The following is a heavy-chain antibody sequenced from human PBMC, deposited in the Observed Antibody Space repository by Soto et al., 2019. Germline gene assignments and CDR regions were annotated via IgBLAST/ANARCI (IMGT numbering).Heavy chain of an antibody. V-gene: IGHV3-23*01. CDR1: GFTFSSYA. D-gene: IGHD1-1*01. CDR3: AKDQQQSLNTGLDV. CDR2: ISGSGDIT. Sequence: GGSLRLSCAASGFTFSSYAMSWVRQAPGKGLEWVSAISGSGDITNYADSVKGRFSISRDNSKNTVYLQMNSLSADDTAVYYWAKDQQQSLNTGLDVWGKGTRVT. J-gene: IGHJ6*04.